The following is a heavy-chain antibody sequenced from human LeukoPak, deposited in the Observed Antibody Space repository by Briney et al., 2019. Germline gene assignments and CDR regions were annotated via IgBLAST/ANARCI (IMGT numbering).Heavy chain of an antibody. CDR2: IYYSGST. Sequence: PSETLSLTCTVSGGSISSYYWSWIRQPPGKGLEWIGYIYYSGSTNYNPSLKSRVTISVDTSKNQFSLKLSSVTAADTAVYYCARHSVYDFWSGYYSAYNWFDPWGQGTLVTVSS. V-gene: IGHV4-59*08. CDR3: ARHSVYDFWSGYYSAYNWFDP. CDR1: GGSISSYY. J-gene: IGHJ5*02. D-gene: IGHD3-3*01.